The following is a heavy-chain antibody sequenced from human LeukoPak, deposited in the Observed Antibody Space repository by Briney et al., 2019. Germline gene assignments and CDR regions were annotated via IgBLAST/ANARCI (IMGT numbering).Heavy chain of an antibody. CDR1: GYTFTSYD. Sequence: SXKVSCKASGYTFTSYDINWVRQAPGQGLEWMGWMNPSSGNTGYAQKFQGRVTMTRNTSISTAYMELSSLRSEDTAVYYCATGVVPIWFDPWGQGTLVTVSS. V-gene: IGHV1-8*01. CDR2: MNPSSGNT. CDR3: ATGVVPIWFDP. D-gene: IGHD3-3*01. J-gene: IGHJ5*02.